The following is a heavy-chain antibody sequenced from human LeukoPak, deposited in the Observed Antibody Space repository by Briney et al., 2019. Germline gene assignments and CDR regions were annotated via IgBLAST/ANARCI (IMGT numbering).Heavy chain of an antibody. D-gene: IGHD3-3*01. V-gene: IGHV4-61*08. Sequence: PSQTLSLTCTVSGGSISSGGYYWSWIRQPPGKGLEWIGYIYYSGSTNYNPSLKSRVTMSVDTSKNQFSLKLSSVTAADTAVYYCARDLHDSCLDVWGKGTTVTVSS. CDR1: GGSISSGGYY. J-gene: IGHJ6*04. CDR2: IYYSGST. CDR3: ARDLHDSCLDV.